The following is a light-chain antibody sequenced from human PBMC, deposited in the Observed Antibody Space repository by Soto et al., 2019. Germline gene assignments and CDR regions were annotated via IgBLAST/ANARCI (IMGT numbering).Light chain of an antibody. CDR1: QSLSSNS. Sequence: DIVLTQSPAPLSLSPGESATLSCRSSQSLSSNSLAWYQQKPGQPPRLIIYDSSTRATGFPDRFSGSGSGTDCTLTIIRLEPEDFAVYYCQQYDISPWTFGQGTKVDIK. CDR2: DSS. V-gene: IGKV3-20*01. CDR3: QQYDISPWT. J-gene: IGKJ1*01.